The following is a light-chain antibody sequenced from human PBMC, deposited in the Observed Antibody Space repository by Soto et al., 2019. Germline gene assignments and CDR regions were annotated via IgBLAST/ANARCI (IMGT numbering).Light chain of an antibody. V-gene: IGLV2-8*01. CDR3: SSYAGSNNLEV. Sequence: QSALTQPPSASGSPGQSVTISCTGTSSDVGGYNYVSWYQQHPGKAPKLMIYEVSKRPSGVPDRFSGSKSGNTASLTVSGLPAEDETGYYCSSYAGSNNLEVFGGWTKLTVL. CDR1: SSDVGGYNY. CDR2: EVS. J-gene: IGLJ2*01.